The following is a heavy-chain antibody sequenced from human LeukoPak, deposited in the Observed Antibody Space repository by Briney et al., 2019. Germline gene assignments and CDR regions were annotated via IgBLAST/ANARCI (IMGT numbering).Heavy chain of an antibody. CDR2: MNPNSGNT. CDR3: ARGLMIVVPMDV. CDR1: GYTFTRYD. V-gene: IGHV1-8*01. D-gene: IGHD3-22*01. J-gene: IGHJ6*04. Sequence: PVASVKVSCKASGYTFTRYDINWVRQATGQGLEWMGWMNPNSGNTGYAQKFQGRVTMTRNTSISTAYMELSSLRSEDTAVYYCARGLMIVVPMDVWGKGTTVTVSS.